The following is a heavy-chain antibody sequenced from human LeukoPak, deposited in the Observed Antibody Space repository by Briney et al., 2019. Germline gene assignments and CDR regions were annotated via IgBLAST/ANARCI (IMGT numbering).Heavy chain of an antibody. Sequence: SETLSLTCTVSGGSISSSSYYWGWIRQPPGKGLECIGSIYYSGSTYYNPSLKSRVTISVDTSKNQFSLKLSPVTAADTAVYYCARLSLEMATISPFDYRGRGTLVTVSS. J-gene: IGHJ4*02. CDR1: GGSISSSSYY. CDR3: ARLSLEMATISPFDY. D-gene: IGHD5-24*01. CDR2: IYYSGST. V-gene: IGHV4-39*01.